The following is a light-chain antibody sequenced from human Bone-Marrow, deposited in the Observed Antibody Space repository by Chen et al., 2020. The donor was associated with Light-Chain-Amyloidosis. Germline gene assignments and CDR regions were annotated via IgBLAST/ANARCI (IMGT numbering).Light chain of an antibody. Sequence: IVLTQSPDSLTVSLGERATIKCESSQSVLFTSNNKNYLAWYQQRPGQPPKLLISWASTRESRVPDRFSGSGSGTHFTLNIRRLRAEDVAVYYCQQYYISPLTFGGGTKVEVK. CDR1: QSVLFTSNNKNY. CDR3: QQYYISPLT. J-gene: IGKJ4*01. V-gene: IGKV4-1*01. CDR2: WAS.